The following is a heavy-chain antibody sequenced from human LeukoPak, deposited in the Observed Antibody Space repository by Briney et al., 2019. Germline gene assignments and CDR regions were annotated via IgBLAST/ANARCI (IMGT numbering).Heavy chain of an antibody. D-gene: IGHD5-12*01. CDR1: GVSISSSSYY. CDR2: IYYSGST. Sequence: SETLSLTCTVSGVSISSSSYYWGWIRQPPGKGLEWIGSIYYSGSTYYNPSLKSRVTISVDTSKNQFSLKLSSVTAADTAVYYCARLATIDYWGQGTLVTVSS. CDR3: ARLATIDY. J-gene: IGHJ4*02. V-gene: IGHV4-39*01.